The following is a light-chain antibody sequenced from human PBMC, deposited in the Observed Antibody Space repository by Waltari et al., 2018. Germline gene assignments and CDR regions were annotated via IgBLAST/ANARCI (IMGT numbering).Light chain of an antibody. CDR2: AAS. V-gene: IGKV1-39*01. CDR1: QNINRY. CDR3: QQSYRTPYT. Sequence: DIQMTQFPSSLSASVGYRVTISCRASQNINRYLNWYQQKPGKAPKLLICAASTLQSGVPSRFSGSGSGTEFTLTISSLQPEDSASYYCQQSYRTPYTFGQGTKVEV. J-gene: IGKJ2*01.